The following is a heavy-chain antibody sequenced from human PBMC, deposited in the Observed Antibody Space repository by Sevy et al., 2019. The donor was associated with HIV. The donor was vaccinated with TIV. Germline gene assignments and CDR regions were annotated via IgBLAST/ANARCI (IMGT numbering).Heavy chain of an antibody. J-gene: IGHJ4*02. CDR2: ITNSGATK. Sequence: GGSLRLSCAASGFSFSIYSMNWVHQAPGKDLEWLSSITNSGATKYYAESVKGRFTISRDNAKNSLYLQMDSLRDEDTAVYYCATDTTVTRIFNYWGQGTLVTVSS. V-gene: IGHV3-48*02. CDR1: GFSFSIYS. D-gene: IGHD3-3*02. CDR3: ATDTTVTRIFNY.